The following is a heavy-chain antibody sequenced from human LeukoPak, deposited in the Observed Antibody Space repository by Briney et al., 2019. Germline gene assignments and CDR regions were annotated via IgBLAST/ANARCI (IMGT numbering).Heavy chain of an antibody. D-gene: IGHD5-18*01. Sequence: GGSLRLSCAASGFTFSNLAMGWVRQAPGKGLAWVSGISGSGGGTYYVDSVRGRFTISRDNSKSILSLQMNSLRAEDTAIYYCATYRQVLLPFESWGQGTLVTVSS. J-gene: IGHJ4*02. V-gene: IGHV3-23*01. CDR2: ISGSGGGT. CDR1: GFTFSNLA. CDR3: ATYRQVLLPFES.